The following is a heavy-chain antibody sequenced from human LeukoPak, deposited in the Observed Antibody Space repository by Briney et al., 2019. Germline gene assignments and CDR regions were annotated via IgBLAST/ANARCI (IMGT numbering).Heavy chain of an antibody. Sequence: GASVKVSCKASGYAFTGYYMHWVRQAPGQGLEWMGWINPNSGGTNYAQKFQGRVTMTRDTSISTAYMELSRLRSDDTAVYYCARDWGSDYYDSSGYYGPYGFDYWGQGTLVTVSS. CDR3: ARDWGSDYYDSSGYYGPYGFDY. D-gene: IGHD3-22*01. CDR2: INPNSGGT. V-gene: IGHV1-2*02. CDR1: GYAFTGYY. J-gene: IGHJ4*02.